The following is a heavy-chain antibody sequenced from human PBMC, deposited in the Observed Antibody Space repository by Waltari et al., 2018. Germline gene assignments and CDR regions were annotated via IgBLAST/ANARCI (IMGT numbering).Heavy chain of an antibody. CDR1: GGSISSHY. Sequence: QVQLQESGPGLVKPSETLSLTCTVSGGSISSHYWSWIRQPPGKGLEWIGYIYYSGSTNYNPSLKRRVTISVDTSKNQFSLKLSSVTAADTAVYYCARGWRGYDGADDYWGQGTLVTVSS. CDR3: ARGWRGYDGADDY. D-gene: IGHD5-12*01. J-gene: IGHJ4*02. V-gene: IGHV4-59*11. CDR2: IYYSGST.